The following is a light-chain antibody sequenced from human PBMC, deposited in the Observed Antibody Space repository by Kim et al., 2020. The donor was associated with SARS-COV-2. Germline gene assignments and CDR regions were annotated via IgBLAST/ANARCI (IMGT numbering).Light chain of an antibody. CDR3: NSRDNNDYVL. Sequence: SSELTQDPAVSVALGQTVRITCQGDSLRSYYTTWYQQKPGQAPIVVVYGKNNRPSGIPDRFSGSSSGNTASFITTGTQAGDEAAYYCNSRDNNDYVLFGG. CDR1: SLRSYY. CDR2: GKN. V-gene: IGLV3-19*01. J-gene: IGLJ2*01.